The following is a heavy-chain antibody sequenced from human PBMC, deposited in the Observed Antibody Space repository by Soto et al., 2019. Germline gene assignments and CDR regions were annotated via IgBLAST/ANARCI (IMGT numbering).Heavy chain of an antibody. CDR2: IYYSGST. CDR3: ARVSGYDYSGLNKKPFDY. CDR1: GGSLSSGGYY. Sequence: SETLSLTCTVSGGSLSSGGYYWSWIRQHPGKGLEWIGYIYYSGSTYYNPSLKSRVTISVDTSKNQFSLKLSSVTAADTAVYYCARVSGYDYSGLNKKPFDYWGQGTLVTVSS. D-gene: IGHD5-12*01. J-gene: IGHJ4*02. V-gene: IGHV4-31*03.